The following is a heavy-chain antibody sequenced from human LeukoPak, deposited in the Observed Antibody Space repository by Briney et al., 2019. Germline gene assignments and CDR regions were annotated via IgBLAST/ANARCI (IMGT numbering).Heavy chain of an antibody. V-gene: IGHV1-46*01. D-gene: IGHD3-10*01. CDR2: INPSADNT. CDR3: ARDSSGIEVSSRPDY. Sequence: ASVKVSCKTSGYTFINYYMHWVRQAPGQGREWMGVINPSADNTFYAQKFQGRVTMTRDTSTSTVYMELSSLRSDDTAVYYCARDSSGIEVSSRPDYWGQGTLVTVSS. CDR1: GYTFINYY. J-gene: IGHJ4*02.